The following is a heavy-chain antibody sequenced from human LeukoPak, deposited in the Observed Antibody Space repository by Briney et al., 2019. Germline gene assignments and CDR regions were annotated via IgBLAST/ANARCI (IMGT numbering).Heavy chain of an antibody. CDR2: ISGSGGST. J-gene: IGHJ4*02. D-gene: IGHD3-22*01. V-gene: IGHV3-23*01. CDR1: GFTFYSYA. Sequence: GGSLRLSCAASGFTFYSYAMSWVRQAPGKGLEWVSAISGSGGSTYYADSVKGRFTISRDNSKNTLYLQMNSLRAEDTAVYYCARDQYYYDSSAPPLYWGQGTLVTVSS. CDR3: ARDQYYYDSSAPPLY.